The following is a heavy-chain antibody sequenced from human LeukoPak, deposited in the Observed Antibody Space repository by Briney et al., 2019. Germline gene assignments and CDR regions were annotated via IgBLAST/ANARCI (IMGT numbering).Heavy chain of an antibody. V-gene: IGHV3-23*01. D-gene: IGHD3-9*01. Sequence: PGGSLRLSCAASRFTFSSYAMSWVRQAPGKGLEWVSGISGSGGSTSYADSVKGRFTISRDNSKDTLYLRMNTLRAEDTAVYYCARDRYFDWLLRPGYFDYWGQGTLVTVSS. J-gene: IGHJ4*02. CDR1: RFTFSSYA. CDR2: ISGSGGST. CDR3: ARDRYFDWLLRPGYFDY.